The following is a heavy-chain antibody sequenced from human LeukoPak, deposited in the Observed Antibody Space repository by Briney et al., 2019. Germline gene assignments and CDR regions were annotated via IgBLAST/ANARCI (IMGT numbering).Heavy chain of an antibody. CDR3: AREGSGYYSDFDY. J-gene: IGHJ4*02. Sequence: GGSLRLSCAASGLTFSSYGMHWVRQAPGKGLEWVAVISYDGSNKYYADSVKGRFTISRDNSKDTLYLQMNSLRAEDTAVYYCAREGSGYYSDFDYWGQGTLVTVSS. D-gene: IGHD3-22*01. CDR2: ISYDGSNK. V-gene: IGHV3-30*03. CDR1: GLTFSSYG.